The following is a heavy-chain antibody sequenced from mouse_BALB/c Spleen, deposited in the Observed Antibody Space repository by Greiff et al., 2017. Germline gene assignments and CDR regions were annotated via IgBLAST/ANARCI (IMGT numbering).Heavy chain of an antibody. J-gene: IGHJ2*01. V-gene: IGHV5-12-1*01. CDR1: GFAFSSYD. CDR2: ISSGGGST. D-gene: IGHD1-2*01. CDR3: ARHPFITTATWYFDY. Sequence: EVQGVESGGGLVKPGGSLKLSCAASGFAFSSYDMSWVRQTPEKRLEWVAYISSGGGSTYYPDTVKGRFTISRDNAKNTLYLQMSSLKSEDTAMYYCARHPFITTATWYFDYWGQGTTLTVSS.